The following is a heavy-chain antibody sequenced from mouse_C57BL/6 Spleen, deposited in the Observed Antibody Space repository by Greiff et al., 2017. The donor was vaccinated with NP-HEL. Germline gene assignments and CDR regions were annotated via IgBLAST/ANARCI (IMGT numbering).Heavy chain of an antibody. CDR2: IDPSDSYT. Sequence: QVQLQQPGAELVMPGASVKLSCKASGYTFTSYWMHWVKQRPGQGLEWIGEIDPSDSYTNYNQKFKGKSTLTADKSSSPAYMELSNLTSQDSAVSYCETAVIAPSFDYWGQGTTLTVSS. CDR3: ETAVIAPSFDY. V-gene: IGHV1-69*01. J-gene: IGHJ2*01. CDR1: GYTFTSYW. D-gene: IGHD1-1*01.